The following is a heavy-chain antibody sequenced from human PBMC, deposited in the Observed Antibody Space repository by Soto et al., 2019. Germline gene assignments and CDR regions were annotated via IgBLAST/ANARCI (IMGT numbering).Heavy chain of an antibody. J-gene: IGHJ3*02. V-gene: IGHV3-13*04. D-gene: IGHD1-1*01. CDR3: AREGTGGGFDS. CDR2: IASTGDP. CDR1: GFTFSSFD. Sequence: HPGGSLRLSCAASGFTFSSFDMHWVRQVPGKGLEWVSSIASTGDPYYPGSVEGRFTISRENGKNSLHLQINSLRLGDTAVYFCAREGTGGGFDSWGQGTMVTVSS.